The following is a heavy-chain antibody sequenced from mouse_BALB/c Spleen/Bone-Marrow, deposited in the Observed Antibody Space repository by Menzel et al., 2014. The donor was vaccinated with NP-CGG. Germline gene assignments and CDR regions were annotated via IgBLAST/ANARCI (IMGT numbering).Heavy chain of an antibody. V-gene: IGHV1-80*01. CDR1: GYAFSVYW. J-gene: IGHJ2*01. CDR2: IYPGDGDT. Sequence: LVESGAELVRPGSSVKISCKASGYAFSVYWMNWVKQRPGQGLEWIGQIYPGDGDTNYNGRFKGRATLTADKSSKTAYMQLSSLTSEDSAVYFCARGGISVDYWGQGTTLTVSS. CDR3: ARGGISVDY.